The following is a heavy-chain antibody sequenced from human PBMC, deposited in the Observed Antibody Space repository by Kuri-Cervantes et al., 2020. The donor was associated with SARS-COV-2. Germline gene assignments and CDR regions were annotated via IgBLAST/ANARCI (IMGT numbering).Heavy chain of an antibody. J-gene: IGHJ4*02. CDR2: ISAYNGNT. D-gene: IGHD3-10*01. CDR1: GYTFTSYG. CDR3: ARDMGDRLLWFGELLY. V-gene: IGHV1-18*04. Sequence: ASVKVSCKASGYTFTSYGICWVRQALGQGLEWMGWISAYNGNTNYAQKLQGRVTMTTDTSTSTAYMELRSLRSDDTAVYYCARDMGDRLLWFGELLYWGQGTLVTVSS.